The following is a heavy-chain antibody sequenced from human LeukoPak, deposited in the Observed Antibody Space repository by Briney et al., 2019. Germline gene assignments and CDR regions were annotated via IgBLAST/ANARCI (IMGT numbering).Heavy chain of an antibody. J-gene: IGHJ6*03. CDR2: INPSGGST. V-gene: IGHV1-46*03. CDR3: AAHRSGYSPFYYYMDV. CDR1: GYTFTSYY. D-gene: IGHD3-22*01. Sequence: ASVKVSCKAYGYTFTSYYMHWVRQAPGQGLEWMGLINPSGGSTSYAQKFQGRVTMTRDKSTSTVYMELSSLRSEDTAVYYCAAHRSGYSPFYYYMDVWGKGTTVTVSS.